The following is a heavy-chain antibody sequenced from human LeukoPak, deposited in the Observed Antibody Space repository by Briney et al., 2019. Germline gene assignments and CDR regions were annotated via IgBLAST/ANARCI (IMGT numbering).Heavy chain of an antibody. V-gene: IGHV3-21*01. CDR1: GLTFSSYS. CDR3: ARDQIWFGELVPYMDV. J-gene: IGHJ6*03. Sequence: GGSLRLSCAASGLTFSSYSMNWVRQAPGKGLEWVSSISSSSSYIYYADSVKGRFTISRDNAKNSLYLQMNSLRAEDTAVYYCARDQIWFGELVPYMDVWGKGTTVTVSS. CDR2: ISSSSSYI. D-gene: IGHD3-10*01.